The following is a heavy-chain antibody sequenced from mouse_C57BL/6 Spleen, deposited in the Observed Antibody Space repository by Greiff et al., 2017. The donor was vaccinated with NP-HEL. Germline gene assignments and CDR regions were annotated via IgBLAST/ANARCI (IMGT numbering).Heavy chain of an antibody. D-gene: IGHD1-1*01. CDR1: GYTFTDYN. J-gene: IGHJ2*01. CDR3: ASYGLYYFDY. Sequence: DVKLQESGPELVKPGASVKMSCKASGYTFTDYNMHWVKQSHGKSLEWIGYINPNNGGTSYNQKVKGKATLTVNKSSSTAYMELRSLTSEDSAVYYCASYGLYYFDYWGQGTTLTVSS. CDR2: INPNNGGT. V-gene: IGHV1-22*01.